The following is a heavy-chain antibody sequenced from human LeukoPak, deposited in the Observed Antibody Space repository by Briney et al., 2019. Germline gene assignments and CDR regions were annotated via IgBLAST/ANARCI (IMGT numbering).Heavy chain of an antibody. D-gene: IGHD6-19*01. CDR3: ARAWGSSGVYYFEY. Sequence: PSETLSLTCTVSGGSISSNTYYWVWIRQPPGKGLEFIGSIYYAGSTYLNPSLKSRVTILVNAFKNQFSLKLTSVTAADTAVYYCARAWGSSGVYYFEYWGQGSLVTVSS. J-gene: IGHJ4*02. CDR1: GGSISSNTYY. V-gene: IGHV4-39*01. CDR2: IYYAGST.